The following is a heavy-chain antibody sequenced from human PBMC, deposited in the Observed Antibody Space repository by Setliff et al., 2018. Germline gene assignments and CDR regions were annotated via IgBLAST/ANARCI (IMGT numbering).Heavy chain of an antibody. CDR3: ARHVGTRSRGYNYYYYFMDV. D-gene: IGHD3-10*01. CDR2: IYYSGTT. V-gene: IGHV4-59*04. CDR1: GGSMTDFF. Sequence: PSETLSLTCSVTGGSMTDFFWNWIRQPPGKGLEWIGNIYYSGTTYYNPSLKSRVTMSVDTSRNQFSLHLISVTAADTAVYYCARHVGTRSRGYNYYYYFMDVWGKGTTVTVSS. J-gene: IGHJ6*03.